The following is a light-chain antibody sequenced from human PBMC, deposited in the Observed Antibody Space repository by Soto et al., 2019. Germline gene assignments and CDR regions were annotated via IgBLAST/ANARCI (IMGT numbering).Light chain of an antibody. CDR3: QQYGSSPRT. CDR1: QSVSSSC. Sequence: EIVLTQSPGTLSLSPGERATLSCRASQSVSSSCLAWYQHKPGQAPRLLIYGASSRATGIPDRFSGSGSGTDFTLTISRLETEDFAVYYCQQYGSSPRTFGQGTKLEIK. V-gene: IGKV3-20*01. J-gene: IGKJ2*02. CDR2: GAS.